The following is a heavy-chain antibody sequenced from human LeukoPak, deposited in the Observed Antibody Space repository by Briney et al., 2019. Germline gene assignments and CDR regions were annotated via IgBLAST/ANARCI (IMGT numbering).Heavy chain of an antibody. CDR2: ISGSVGKT. CDR3: AKRTQDNAGPFHY. Sequence: GGSLRLSCATSGFTFTAYAISWVRQAPGKGLEWVSGISGSVGKTYYADSVKGRFTISRDTAKNILYLQMYSLRADDTAVYFCAKRTQDNAGPFHYWGQGTQVTVS. D-gene: IGHD3-10*01. V-gene: IGHV3-23*01. CDR1: GFTFTAYA. J-gene: IGHJ4*02.